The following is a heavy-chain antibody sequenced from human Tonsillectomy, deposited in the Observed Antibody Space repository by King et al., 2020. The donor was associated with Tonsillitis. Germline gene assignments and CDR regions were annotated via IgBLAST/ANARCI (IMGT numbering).Heavy chain of an antibody. Sequence: VQLVESGGGLVKPGGSLRLSCAASGFTFSDYYMRWIRQAPGKGLEWISYISNSGSVTYYADSVKGRFTISRDNAKYSLYLLLNSLRAEDTAVYYCARGTVTTSFDYWGQGTLVTVSS. J-gene: IGHJ4*02. D-gene: IGHD4-11*01. CDR3: ARGTVTTSFDY. V-gene: IGHV3-11*01. CDR1: GFTFSDYY. CDR2: ISNSGSVT.